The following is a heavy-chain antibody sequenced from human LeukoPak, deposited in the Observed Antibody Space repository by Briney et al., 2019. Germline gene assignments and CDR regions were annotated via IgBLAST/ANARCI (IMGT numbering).Heavy chain of an antibody. J-gene: IGHJ4*02. CDR3: ARGGDGYADY. Sequence: SGGSLRLSCAASGFTFSSYSMNWVRQAPGKGLEWVSSISSSSSYICYADSVKGRFTISGDNAKNSLYLQMNSLRAEDTAVYYCARGGDGYADYWGQGTLVTVSS. CDR1: GFTFSSYS. D-gene: IGHD5-24*01. V-gene: IGHV3-21*01. CDR2: ISSSSSYI.